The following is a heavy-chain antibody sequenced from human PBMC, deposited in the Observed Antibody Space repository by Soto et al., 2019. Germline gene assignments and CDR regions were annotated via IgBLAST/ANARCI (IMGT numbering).Heavy chain of an antibody. CDR3: ARITNYYDSSGYYSQYFDY. J-gene: IGHJ4*02. V-gene: IGHV1-69*13. D-gene: IGHD3-22*01. CDR2: IIPIFGTA. CDR1: GGTFSSYA. Sequence: ASVKVSCKASGGTFSSYAISWVRQAPGQGLEWMGGIIPIFGTANYAQKFQGRVTITADESTSTAYMELSSLRSEDTAVYYCARITNYYDSSGYYSQYFDYWGQGTLVTVSS.